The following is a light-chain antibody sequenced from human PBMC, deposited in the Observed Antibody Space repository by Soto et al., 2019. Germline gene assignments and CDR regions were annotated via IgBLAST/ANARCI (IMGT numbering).Light chain of an antibody. CDR1: QSVTSN. CDR3: QQYNNWPPIT. CDR2: AAS. V-gene: IGKV3D-15*01. J-gene: IGKJ5*01. Sequence: EIVLTQSPYTLAGSAGEVATLSFCASQSVTSNLAWYQQKRGQAPRLLIYAASTRATGVPARFSGSGSGTEFTLTISSLQSEDFAVYYCQQYNNWPPITFGQGTRLEIK.